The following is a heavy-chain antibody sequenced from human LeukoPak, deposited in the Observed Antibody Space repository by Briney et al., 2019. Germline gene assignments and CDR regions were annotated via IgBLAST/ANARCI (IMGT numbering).Heavy chain of an antibody. CDR3: AKDGYSGYDPRGDLGDY. CDR2: ISGSGGST. D-gene: IGHD5-12*01. Sequence: GGSLRLSCAASGFTFSSYAMSWVRQAPGKGLGWVSAISGSGGSTYYADSVKGRFTISRDNSKNTLYLQMNSLRAEDTAVYYCAKDGYSGYDPRGDLGDYWGQGTLVTVSS. CDR1: GFTFSSYA. V-gene: IGHV3-23*01. J-gene: IGHJ4*02.